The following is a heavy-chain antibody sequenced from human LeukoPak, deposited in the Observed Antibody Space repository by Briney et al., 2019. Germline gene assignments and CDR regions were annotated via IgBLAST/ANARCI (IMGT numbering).Heavy chain of an antibody. J-gene: IGHJ6*02. Sequence: GGSLRLPCASSGFTFRRYDMNWVRQAPGKGLEWVAVISYDGSNKYYADSVKGRFTISRDNSKNTLYPQMNSLRAEDTAVYYCARDEGYSSGWAFRYYYYGMDVWGQGTTVTVSS. CDR1: GFTFRRYD. D-gene: IGHD6-19*01. CDR3: ARDEGYSSGWAFRYYYYGMDV. V-gene: IGHV3-30*19. CDR2: ISYDGSNK.